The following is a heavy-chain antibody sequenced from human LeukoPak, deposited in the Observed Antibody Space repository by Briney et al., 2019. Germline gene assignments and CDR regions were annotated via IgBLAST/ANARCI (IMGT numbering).Heavy chain of an antibody. CDR1: GFTFSSYS. V-gene: IGHV3-23*01. J-gene: IGHJ6*02. D-gene: IGHD2-8*02. Sequence: PGGSLRLSCAASGFTFSSYSMNWVRLPPGTGLELVSAISGSCGSTYYADSVKGRLTISRDNSKKTLYLQMNSLRAEDTAVYYCANTDYYYGMDVWGQGTTVTVSS. CDR2: ISGSCGST. CDR3: ANTDYYYGMDV.